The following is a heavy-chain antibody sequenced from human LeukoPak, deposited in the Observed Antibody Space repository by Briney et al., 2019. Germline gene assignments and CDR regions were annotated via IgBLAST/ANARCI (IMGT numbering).Heavy chain of an antibody. CDR3: ATVFGMASASWYFSEY. J-gene: IGHJ4*02. Sequence: PGGSLRLSCAASGFSFSSYGMSWVRQAPGKGLEWVSVINWNGGSTNSADSVKGRFTISRDNAKKSLYLQMNSLRAEDTALYYCATVFGMASASWYFSEYWGQGTLVTVSS. CDR2: INWNGGST. D-gene: IGHD3-3*01. CDR1: GFSFSSYG. V-gene: IGHV3-20*04.